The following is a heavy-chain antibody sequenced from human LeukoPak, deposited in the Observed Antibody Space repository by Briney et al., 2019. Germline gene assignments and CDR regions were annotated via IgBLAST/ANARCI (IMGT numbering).Heavy chain of an antibody. V-gene: IGHV4-31*03. Sequence: SETLSLTCTVSGGSISSGGHYWSWIRQHPGKGLEWIGYINYSGSTYYNPSLKSRVTISVDTSQNQFSLKLSSVTAADTAVYYCARDEAIFGAGYYYGMDVWGQGTTVTVSS. CDR1: GGSISSGGHY. D-gene: IGHD3-3*01. CDR3: ARDEAIFGAGYYYGMDV. J-gene: IGHJ6*02. CDR2: INYSGST.